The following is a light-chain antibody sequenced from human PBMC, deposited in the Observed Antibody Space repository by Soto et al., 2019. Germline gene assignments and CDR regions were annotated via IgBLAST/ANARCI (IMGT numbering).Light chain of an antibody. CDR1: QSISGW. J-gene: IGKJ1*01. CDR2: KAS. Sequence: DIQMTQPPSTLSASVGDRVIITCRASQSISGWLAWYQQKPGIAPKLLIYKASTLQDGVPPRFSGSGFGTEFTLTISSLQPDDCGLYYCQQYDVYSTFGQGTKV. V-gene: IGKV1-5*03. CDR3: QQYDVYST.